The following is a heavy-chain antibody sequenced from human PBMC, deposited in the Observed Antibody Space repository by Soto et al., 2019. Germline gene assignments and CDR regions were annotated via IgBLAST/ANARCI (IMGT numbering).Heavy chain of an antibody. CDR2: IYHSGTT. CDR1: GGSIISNYW. Sequence: PSETLSLTCAVSGGSIISNYWWAWIRQSPGEGLVWIGSIYHSGTTYYNPSLESRVIISVDTSESRFALRLTSVTAADSAVYYCASGKGVDGSHYLDNWGQGTLVTVSS. CDR3: ASGKGVDGSHYLDN. V-gene: IGHV4-38-2*01. D-gene: IGHD1-26*01. J-gene: IGHJ4*02.